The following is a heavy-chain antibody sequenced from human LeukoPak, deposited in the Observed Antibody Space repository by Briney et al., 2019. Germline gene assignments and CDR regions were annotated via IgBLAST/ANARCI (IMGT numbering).Heavy chain of an antibody. D-gene: IGHD3-3*01. CDR2: IYYSGST. CDR3: AREETDDFWSGSPGTYYFDY. V-gene: IGHV4-59*01. Sequence: SETLSLTCTVSGGSISSYYWSWIRQPPGKGLECIGYIYYSGSTNYNPSLKSRVTISVDTSKNQFSLKLSSVTAADTAVYYCAREETDDFWSGSPGTYYFDYWGQGTLVTVSS. CDR1: GGSISSYY. J-gene: IGHJ4*02.